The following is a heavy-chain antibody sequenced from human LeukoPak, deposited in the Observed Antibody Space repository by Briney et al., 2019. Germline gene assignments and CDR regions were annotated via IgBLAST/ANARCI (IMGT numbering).Heavy chain of an antibody. V-gene: IGHV3-9*01. D-gene: IGHD6-13*01. Sequence: SLRLSCSASGFTFYDYTRHWGLRAPGEGRVWGSGIIWNSGSIGYSDSVEGRFTISRDNAKTSLYLQMNSLRAEDTALYYCAKANMAAAHGPLNWFDPWGQGTLVPVSS. CDR3: AKANMAAAHGPLNWFDP. CDR2: IIWNSGSI. CDR1: GFTFYDYT. J-gene: IGHJ5*02.